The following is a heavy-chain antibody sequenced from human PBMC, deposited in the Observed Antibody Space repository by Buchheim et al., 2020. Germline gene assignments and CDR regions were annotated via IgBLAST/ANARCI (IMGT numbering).Heavy chain of an antibody. Sequence: EVQLLESGGGLVQPGGSLRLSCAASGFTFSTHAMSWVRQAPGKGLEWVSGISATGGTTYYADSVKGQFTISRDNSKNTLSLQMNSLRAEDTAVYYCAKDDSRMTADDWGQGTL. CDR2: ISATGGTT. CDR1: GFTFSTHA. V-gene: IGHV3-23*01. CDR3: AKDDSRMTADD. D-gene: IGHD3-22*01. J-gene: IGHJ4*02.